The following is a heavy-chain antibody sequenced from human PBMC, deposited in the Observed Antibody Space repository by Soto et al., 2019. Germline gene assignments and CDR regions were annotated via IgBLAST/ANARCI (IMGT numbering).Heavy chain of an antibody. V-gene: IGHV4-59*01. J-gene: IGHJ6*02. CDR1: GGSISSYY. CDR3: ARGFRLELRHYYGMDV. Sequence: SETLSLTCTVSGGSISSYYWSWIRQPPGKGLEWIGYIYYSGSTNYNPSLKSRVTISVDTSKNQFSLKLSSVTAADTAVYYCARGFRLELRHYYGMDVWGQGTTVTVSS. CDR2: IYYSGST. D-gene: IGHD1-7*01.